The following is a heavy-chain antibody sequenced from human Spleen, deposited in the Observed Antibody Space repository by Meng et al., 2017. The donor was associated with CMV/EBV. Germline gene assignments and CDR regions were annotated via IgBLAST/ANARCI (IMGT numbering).Heavy chain of an antibody. V-gene: IGHV3-23*01. Sequence: GESLKISCVASGFTFSRYAMNWVRQAPGKGLEWVSSVSGSGASTYHADSVKGRFTISRDNAKNSLHLQMNSLRAEDTAVYYCARGGRMQPWVWYGMDVWGQGTTVTVSS. CDR1: GFTFSRYA. CDR3: ARGGRMQPWVWYGMDV. J-gene: IGHJ6*02. D-gene: IGHD6-13*01. CDR2: VSGSGAST.